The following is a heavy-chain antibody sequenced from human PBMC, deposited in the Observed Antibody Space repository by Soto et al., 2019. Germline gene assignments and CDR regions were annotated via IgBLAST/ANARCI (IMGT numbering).Heavy chain of an antibody. CDR1: AGFLGSRGSS. J-gene: IGHJ5*02. Sequence: SETLSLTSAVSAGFLGSRGSSWRWIRQPPGKGLEWIGYIYHSGSTYYNPSLKSRVTISVDRSKNQFSLKLSSVTAADTAVYYCARVPGSWGQGTLVSVS. CDR3: ARVPGS. CDR2: IYHSGST. V-gene: IGHV4-30-2*01.